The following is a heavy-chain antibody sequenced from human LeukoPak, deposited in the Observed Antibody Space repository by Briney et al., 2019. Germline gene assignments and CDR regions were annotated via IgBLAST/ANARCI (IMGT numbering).Heavy chain of an antibody. D-gene: IGHD3-22*01. CDR3: ARHYYYDSSGFDAFDI. J-gene: IGHJ3*02. V-gene: IGHV4-59*08. Sequence: KPSETLSLTCTVSGGSISSYYWSWIRQPPGKGLEWIGYIYYSGSTNYNPSLKSRVTISVDTSKNQFSLKLSSVTAADTAVYYCARHYYYDSSGFDAFDIWGQGTMVTVSS. CDR1: GGSISSYY. CDR2: IYYSGST.